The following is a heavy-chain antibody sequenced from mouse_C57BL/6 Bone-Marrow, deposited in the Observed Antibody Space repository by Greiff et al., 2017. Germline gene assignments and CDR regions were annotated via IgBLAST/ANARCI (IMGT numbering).Heavy chain of an antibody. J-gene: IGHJ3*01. V-gene: IGHV1-7*01. Sequence: QVQLQQSGAELAKPGASVKLSCKASGYTFTSYWMHWVKQRPGQGLEWIGYINPSSGYTKYTQKFKDKATLTADKSSSTAYMQLSSLTYEDSAVYYCASGYYPPWFAYWGQGTLVTVSA. CDR1: GYTFTSYW. CDR3: ASGYYPPWFAY. D-gene: IGHD2-3*01. CDR2: INPSSGYT.